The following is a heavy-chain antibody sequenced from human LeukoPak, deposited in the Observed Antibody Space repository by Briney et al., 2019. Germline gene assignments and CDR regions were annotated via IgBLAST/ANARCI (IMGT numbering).Heavy chain of an antibody. CDR2: INPNSGGT. D-gene: IGHD4-17*01. Sequence: ASVKVSCKASGYTFTGYYMHWVRQAPGQGLEWMGWINPNSGGTNYAQKFQGRVTMTRDTSISTAYMELSRLRSDDTAVYYCARDFGGDYGFIQDYWGKRTLVTVSS. CDR1: GYTFTGYY. CDR3: ARDFGGDYGFIQDY. J-gene: IGHJ4*02. V-gene: IGHV1-2*02.